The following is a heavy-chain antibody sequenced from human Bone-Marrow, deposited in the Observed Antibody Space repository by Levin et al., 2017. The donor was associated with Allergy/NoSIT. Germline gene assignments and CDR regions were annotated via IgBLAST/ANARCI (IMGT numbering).Heavy chain of an antibody. Sequence: GGSLRLSCAASGFTFSSIYMSWVRQAPGRGLEWVSVIYISGSTYYADSVKGRFTISRDNSKNTLYLQMNSLRAEDTAVYYWARRAHDWHGALDYWGQGTLVTVSS. D-gene: IGHD3-9*01. CDR2: IYISGST. V-gene: IGHV3-53*01. J-gene: IGHJ4*02. CDR1: GFTFSSIY. CDR3: ARRAHDWHGALDY.